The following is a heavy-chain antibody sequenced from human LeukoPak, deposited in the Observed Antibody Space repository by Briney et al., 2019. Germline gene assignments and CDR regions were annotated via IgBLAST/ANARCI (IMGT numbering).Heavy chain of an antibody. Sequence: GRSLRLSCAASGFTFSDYYMSWIRQAPGKGLEWVSYISSSSSTIYYADSVKGRFTISRDNAKNSLYLQMNSLRAEDTAVYYCARSPDGYSYGYLYWGQGTLVTVSS. J-gene: IGHJ4*02. V-gene: IGHV3-11*04. D-gene: IGHD5-18*01. CDR2: ISSSSSTI. CDR3: ARSPDGYSYGYLY. CDR1: GFTFSDYY.